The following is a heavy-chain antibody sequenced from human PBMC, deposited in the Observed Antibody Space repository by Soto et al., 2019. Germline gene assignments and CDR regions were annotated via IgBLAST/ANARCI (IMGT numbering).Heavy chain of an antibody. V-gene: IGHV1-3*01. CDR3: ASPHPRAGTDAFDI. J-gene: IGHJ3*02. Sequence: ASVKVSCKASGYTFTSYAMQWVRQAPGQRLEWMGWINAGNGNTKYSQKFQGRVTITRDTSASTAYMELSSLRSEDTAVYYCASPHPRAGTDAFDIWGQGTMVTVSS. D-gene: IGHD6-19*01. CDR1: GYTFTSYA. CDR2: INAGNGNT.